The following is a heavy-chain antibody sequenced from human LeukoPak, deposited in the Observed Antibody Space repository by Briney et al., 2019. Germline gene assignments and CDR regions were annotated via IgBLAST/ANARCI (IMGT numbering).Heavy chain of an antibody. D-gene: IGHD3-10*01. CDR1: GFTFSSYA. CDR2: ISGSGGST. CDR3: AKDRGGIPGSMVPSSFDY. V-gene: IGHV3-23*01. J-gene: IGHJ4*02. Sequence: GGSLRLSCAASGFTFSSYAMSWVRQAPGKGLEWVSAISGSGGSTCYADSVKGRFTISRDNSKNTLYPQMNSLRAEDTAVYYCAKDRGGIPGSMVPSSFDYWGQGTLVTVSS.